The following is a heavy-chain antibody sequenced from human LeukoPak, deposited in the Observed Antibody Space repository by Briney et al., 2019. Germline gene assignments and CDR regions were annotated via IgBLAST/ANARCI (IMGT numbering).Heavy chain of an antibody. D-gene: IGHD3-10*01. CDR3: ARRFWFGESYFDY. CDR1: GYSISSGYY. J-gene: IGHJ4*02. CDR2: IYHSGST. V-gene: IGHV4-38-2*02. Sequence: SETLSLTCTVSGYSISSGYYWGWIRQPPGKGLEWIGSIYHSGSTYYNPSLKSRVTISVDTSKNQFSLKLSSVTAADTAVYYCARRFWFGESYFDYWGQGTLVTVSS.